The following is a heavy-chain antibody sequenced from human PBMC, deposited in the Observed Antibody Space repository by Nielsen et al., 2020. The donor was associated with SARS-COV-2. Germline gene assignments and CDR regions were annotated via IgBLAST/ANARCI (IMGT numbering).Heavy chain of an antibody. V-gene: IGHV3-33*01. CDR3: ARAGVYDILTGYTYYFDY. Sequence: WIRQPPGKGLEWVAVIWFDGSDKYYADFVKDRFTISRDNSKNTLYLEMKSLRAEDTAVYYCARAGVYDILTGYTYYFDYWGQGTLVTVSS. CDR2: IWFDGSDK. J-gene: IGHJ4*02. D-gene: IGHD3-9*01.